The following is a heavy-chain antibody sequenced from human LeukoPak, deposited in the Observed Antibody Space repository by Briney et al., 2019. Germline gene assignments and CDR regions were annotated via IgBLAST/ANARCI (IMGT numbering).Heavy chain of an antibody. D-gene: IGHD3-22*01. CDR1: GFSLKTYN. Sequence: GGSLRLSCAASGFSLKTYNMNSVRQDPGKGLEWVSSMTSSRYIYYADSVKGRFTISRDDANNLVFLQMHSLRAEDTAIYYCTRDQFFDYDNDDAFDVWGQGTKVIVS. CDR2: MTSSRYI. CDR3: TRDQFFDYDNDDAFDV. J-gene: IGHJ3*01. V-gene: IGHV3-21*04.